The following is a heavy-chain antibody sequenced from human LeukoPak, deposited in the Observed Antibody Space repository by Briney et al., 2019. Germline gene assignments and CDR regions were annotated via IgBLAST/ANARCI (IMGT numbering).Heavy chain of an antibody. CDR3: AKDRTVGASYWYFDL. CDR2: IKKDGSGK. J-gene: IGHJ2*01. D-gene: IGHD1-26*01. V-gene: IGHV3-7*03. Sequence: GGSLRLSCAASGFTFSNYWMSWVRQAPGKGLEWVANIKKDGSGKYYVDSVKGRFTISRDNVNNSLYLQMNSLRADDTAIYYCAKDRTVGASYWYFDLWGRGTLVTVSS. CDR1: GFTFSNYW.